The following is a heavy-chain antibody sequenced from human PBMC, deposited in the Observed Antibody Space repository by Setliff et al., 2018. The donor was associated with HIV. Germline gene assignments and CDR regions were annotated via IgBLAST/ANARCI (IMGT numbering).Heavy chain of an antibody. CDR1: GGSFSGYY. CDR2: INQSENT. V-gene: IGHV4-34*01. CDR3: ARPLTTSYNFWGDAFSV. Sequence: SETLSFTCTVYGGSFSGYYWSWIRQPPGMGLEWIGEINQSENTYYNPSLKSRVTISVDTSKNQFSLKLSSVTAADTAVYYCARPLTTSYNFWGDAFSVWGQGTMVTVSS. D-gene: IGHD3-3*01. J-gene: IGHJ3*01.